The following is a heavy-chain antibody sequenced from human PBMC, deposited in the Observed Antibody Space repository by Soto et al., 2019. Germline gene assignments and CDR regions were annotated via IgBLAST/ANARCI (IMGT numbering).Heavy chain of an antibody. Sequence: EVQLVESGGGLVKPGGSLRLSCAASGFTFSSYSMNWVRQAPGKGLEWVSSISSSSSYIYYADSVKGRFTISRDNAKNSVYLQMNSLRAEDTALYYCARDLYSSSARYFDYWGQGTLVTVSS. CDR2: ISSSSSYI. V-gene: IGHV3-21*01. CDR3: ARDLYSSSARYFDY. CDR1: GFTFSSYS. J-gene: IGHJ4*02. D-gene: IGHD6-6*01.